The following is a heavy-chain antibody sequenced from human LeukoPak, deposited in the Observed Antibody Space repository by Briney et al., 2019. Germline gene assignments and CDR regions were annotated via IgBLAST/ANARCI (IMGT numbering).Heavy chain of an antibody. D-gene: IGHD6-13*01. CDR2: INHSGST. CDR3: ARALMLYSSSRGYYFDY. CDR1: GGSFSGYY. Sequence: SETLSLTCAVYGGSFSGYYWSWIRQPPGKGLEWIGEINHSGSTNYNPSLKSRVTISVDTSKNQFSLKLSSVTAADTAVYYCARALMLYSSSRGYYFDYWGQGTLVTVSS. J-gene: IGHJ4*02. V-gene: IGHV4-34*01.